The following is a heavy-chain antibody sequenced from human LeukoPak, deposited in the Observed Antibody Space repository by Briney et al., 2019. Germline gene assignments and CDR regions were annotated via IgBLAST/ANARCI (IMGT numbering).Heavy chain of an antibody. CDR2: IVVGSGNT. D-gene: IGHD2-21*02. Sequence: ASVKVSCKASGFTFTSSAVQWVRQARGQRLEWIGSIVVGSGNTNYAQKFQERVTITRDMSTSTAYMELSSLRSEDTAVYYCAARAYCGGDCPRHFVYWGQGTLVTVSS. CDR3: AARAYCGGDCPRHFVY. V-gene: IGHV1-58*01. J-gene: IGHJ4*02. CDR1: GFTFTSSA.